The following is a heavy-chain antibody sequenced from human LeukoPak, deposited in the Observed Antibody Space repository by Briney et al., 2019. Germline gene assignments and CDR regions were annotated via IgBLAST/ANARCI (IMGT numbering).Heavy chain of an antibody. J-gene: IGHJ4*02. Sequence: ASVKVSCKASGYTFTGYYMHWVRQAPGQGLEWMGWISAYNGNTNYAQKLQGRVTMTTDTSTSTAYMELRSPRSDDTAVYYCAREVRRWGGPFDYWGQGTLVTVSS. D-gene: IGHD4-23*01. CDR3: AREVRRWGGPFDY. V-gene: IGHV1-18*04. CDR1: GYTFTGYY. CDR2: ISAYNGNT.